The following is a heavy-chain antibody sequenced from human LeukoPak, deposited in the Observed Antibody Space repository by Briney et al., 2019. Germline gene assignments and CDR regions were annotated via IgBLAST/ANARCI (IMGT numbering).Heavy chain of an antibody. CDR2: INHSGST. V-gene: IGHV4-34*01. D-gene: IGHD3-10*01. CDR3: ARGSRPITMVRNMIWVSGEYCQH. Sequence: PGGSLRLSCAASGFAFSGYELSWIRQPPGKGLEWIGEINHSGSTNYNPSLKSRVTISVDTSKNQFSLKLSSVTAADTAVYYCARGSRPITMVRNMIWVSGEYCQHWGQGTLVTVSS. CDR1: GFAFSGYE. J-gene: IGHJ1*01.